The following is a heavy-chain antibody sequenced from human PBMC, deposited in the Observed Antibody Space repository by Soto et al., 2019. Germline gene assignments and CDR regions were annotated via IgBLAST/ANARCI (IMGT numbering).Heavy chain of an antibody. CDR3: AKENLDGTLYPMGTPLVPYNGMDV. CDR2: ISYDGSNK. CDR1: GFTFSSYG. Sequence: QPGGSLRLSCAASGFTFSSYGMHWVRQAPGKRLEWVAVISYDGSNKYYADSVKGRFTISRDNSKNTLYLQMNSLRAEDTAVYYCAKENLDGTLYPMGTPLVPYNGMDVWGQGTTVTVSS. D-gene: IGHD1-1*01. V-gene: IGHV3-30*18. J-gene: IGHJ6*02.